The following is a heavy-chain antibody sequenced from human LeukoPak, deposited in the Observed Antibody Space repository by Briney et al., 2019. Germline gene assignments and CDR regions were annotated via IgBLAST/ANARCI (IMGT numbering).Heavy chain of an antibody. Sequence: SETLSLTCFVSGGSVSSSRNYWGWIRQSPGKGLEWIGSINYSGSTSYNPSLKSRVTISVDTSKNQFSLKLSSVTAADTAVYYCARTGGYPFYYYYYMDVWGKGTTVTISS. D-gene: IGHD3-22*01. CDR1: GGSVSSSRNY. CDR2: INYSGST. CDR3: ARTGGYPFYYYYYMDV. J-gene: IGHJ6*03. V-gene: IGHV4-39*07.